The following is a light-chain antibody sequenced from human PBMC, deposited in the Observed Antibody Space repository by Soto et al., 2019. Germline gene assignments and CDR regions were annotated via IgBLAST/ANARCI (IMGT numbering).Light chain of an antibody. CDR3: QQYNSYSWT. Sequence: EIVLTQSPGTLSLSPGERATLSCRASQSVSSSYLAWYQQKPGQAPRLLIYGASSRATGISARFSGSGSGTDFTLTISSLQPDDFATYYCQQYNSYSWTFGQGTKVDIK. CDR2: GAS. J-gene: IGKJ1*01. CDR1: QSVSSSY. V-gene: IGKV3-20*01.